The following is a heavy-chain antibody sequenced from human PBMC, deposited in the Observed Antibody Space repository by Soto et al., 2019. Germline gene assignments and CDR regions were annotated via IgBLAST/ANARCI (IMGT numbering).Heavy chain of an antibody. J-gene: IGHJ6*02. V-gene: IGHV3-53*01. CDR1: GLGVRNNY. D-gene: IGHD3-10*01. CDR2: IYNDGTT. Sequence: XGSLRLSCTAYGLGVRNNYMSWVRQAPGMGLEWVSVIYNDGTTYYADSVKGRFTLSRDTSKNTLSLQMDSLRAEDTAVYYCVRPLPSGRNYGMDVWGQGTTVTVSS. CDR3: VRPLPSGRNYGMDV.